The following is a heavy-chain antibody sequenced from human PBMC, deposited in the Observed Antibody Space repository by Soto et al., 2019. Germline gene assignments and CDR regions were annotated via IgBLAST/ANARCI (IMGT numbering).Heavy chain of an antibody. CDR1: GFTFSNAW. D-gene: IGHD2-8*01. Sequence: PGGSLRLSCAASGFTFSNAWMSWVRQAPGKGLEWVGRIKSKTDGGTTDYAAPVKGRFTISRDDSKNTLYLQMNSLKTEDTAVYYCISKMVYKPRYYYYYGMEVWGQGTTVTVS. J-gene: IGHJ6*02. V-gene: IGHV3-15*01. CDR3: ISKMVYKPRYYYYYGMEV. CDR2: IKSKTDGGTT.